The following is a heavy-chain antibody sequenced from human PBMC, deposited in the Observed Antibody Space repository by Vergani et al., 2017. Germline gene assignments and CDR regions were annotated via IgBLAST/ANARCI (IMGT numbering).Heavy chain of an antibody. V-gene: IGHV3-73*01. CDR3: ARDFPDLS. CDR2: IRSKANSYAT. Sequence: EVQLVESGGGLVQPGGSLKLSCAASGFTFSGSAMHWVRQGSGKGLEWVGRIRSKANSYATAYAASVKGRFTISRDDSKNTAYLQMNSLKTEDTAVYYCARDFPDLSWGQGTLVTVSS. J-gene: IGHJ5*02. CDR1: GFTFSGSA. D-gene: IGHD1-14*01.